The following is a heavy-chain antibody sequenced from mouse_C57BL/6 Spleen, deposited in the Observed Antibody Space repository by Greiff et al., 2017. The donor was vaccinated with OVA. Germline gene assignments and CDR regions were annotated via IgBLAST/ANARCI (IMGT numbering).Heavy chain of an antibody. D-gene: IGHD4-1*01. J-gene: IGHJ1*03. CDR1: GYTFTSYW. CDR2: IHPNSGST. Sequence: QVQLQQPGAELVKPGASVKLSCKASGYTFTSYWMHWVKQRPGQGLEWIGMIHPNSGSTNYNEKFKSKATLTVDKSSSTAYMQLSSLTSEDSAVYYCARRETGSYWYFEGWGTGATVTVSS. CDR3: ARRETGSYWYFEG. V-gene: IGHV1-64*01.